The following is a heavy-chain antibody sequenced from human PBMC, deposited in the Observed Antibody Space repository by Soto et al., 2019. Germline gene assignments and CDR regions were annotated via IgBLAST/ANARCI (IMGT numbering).Heavy chain of an antibody. D-gene: IGHD6-19*01. CDR1: GLSITDSEMG. V-gene: IGHV2-26*01. CDR2: IDSSGEK. Sequence: QVTLKESGPVLVKPTETLTLRCTVSGLSITDSEMGVSWIGQPPGQPLEWLARIDSSGEKSYRTFLKCRRAISKDTAKSQIVLTMTNMDPADTATYYCARRHLAVAVSPWFDPWGQGIPVPVSS. CDR3: ARRHLAVAVSPWFDP. J-gene: IGHJ5*02.